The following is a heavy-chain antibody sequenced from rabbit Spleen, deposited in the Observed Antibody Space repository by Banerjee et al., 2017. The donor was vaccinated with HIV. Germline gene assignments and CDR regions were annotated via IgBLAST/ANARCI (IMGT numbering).Heavy chain of an antibody. V-gene: IGHV1S45*01. Sequence: QEHLEESGGRLVQPGGSLTLSCKAYGFTISNYWMNWVRQAPGKGLEWIACINAVTGKAVYASWAKGRYTFSKTSSTTVTLEMTSLTAADTATYFCARDLAGVIGWNFGWWGPGTLVTVS. CDR1: GFTISNYW. J-gene: IGHJ4*01. CDR2: INAVTGKA. CDR3: ARDLAGVIGWNFGW. D-gene: IGHD4-1*01.